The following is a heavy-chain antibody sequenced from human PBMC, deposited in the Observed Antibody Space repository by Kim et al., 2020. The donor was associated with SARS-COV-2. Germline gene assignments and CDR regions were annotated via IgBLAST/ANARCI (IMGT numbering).Heavy chain of an antibody. Sequence: ASVKVSCKASGYTFTYQAIHWVRQAPGQGLQWMGWINSDSGKTEYSQNFQDRVTIPRDTSSDTAYVELSSLGSEDTAVFYCAIGYTASCVDYYLDFCGQG. CDR2: INSDSGKT. CDR3: AIGYTASCVDYYLDF. D-gene: IGHD3-10*01. V-gene: IGHV1-3*01. CDR1: GYTFTYQA. J-gene: IGHJ4*02.